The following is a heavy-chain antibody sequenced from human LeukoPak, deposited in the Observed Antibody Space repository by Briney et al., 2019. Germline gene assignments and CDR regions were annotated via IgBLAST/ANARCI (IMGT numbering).Heavy chain of an antibody. CDR1: GFTFSDYV. CDR3: ARDLNYYDRFDP. V-gene: IGHV3-23*01. CDR2: ITASGDRT. D-gene: IGHD3-22*01. J-gene: IGHJ5*02. Sequence: GGSLRLSCAASGFTFSDYVMIWVRQAPGKGLEWVSGITASGDRTFYGDSVRGRFTMSRDNAKNSLYLQMNSLRAEDTAVYYCARDLNYYDRFDPWGQGTLVTVSS.